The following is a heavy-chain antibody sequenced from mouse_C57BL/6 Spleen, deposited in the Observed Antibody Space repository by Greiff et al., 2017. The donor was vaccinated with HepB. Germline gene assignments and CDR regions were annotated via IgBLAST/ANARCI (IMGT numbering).Heavy chain of an antibody. D-gene: IGHD3-2*02. V-gene: IGHV5-9*01. Sequence: EVKLVESGGGLVKPGGSLKLSCAASGFTFSSYTMSWVRQTPEKRLEWVATISGGGGNTYYPDSVKGRFTISRDNAKNTRYLQMSSLRSEDTALYYCARQLRLRAAMDYWGQGTSVTVSS. CDR2: ISGGGGNT. J-gene: IGHJ4*01. CDR1: GFTFSSYT. CDR3: ARQLRLRAAMDY.